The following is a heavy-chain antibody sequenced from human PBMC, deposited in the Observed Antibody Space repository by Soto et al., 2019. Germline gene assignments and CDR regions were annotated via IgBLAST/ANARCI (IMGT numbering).Heavy chain of an antibody. J-gene: IGHJ4*02. CDR2: IYWDDDK. Sequence: QITLKESGPTLVKPTQTLTLTCTFSGFSLSTSGVGAGWIRQPPGKALEWLALIYWDDDKRYSPSLKSRLTITKDTSKNHVVLTMTNMDPVDTATYYCAHRPSYCSGGSCYSGFDYWGQGTLVTVSS. CDR1: GFSLSTSGVG. V-gene: IGHV2-5*02. D-gene: IGHD2-15*01. CDR3: AHRPSYCSGGSCYSGFDY.